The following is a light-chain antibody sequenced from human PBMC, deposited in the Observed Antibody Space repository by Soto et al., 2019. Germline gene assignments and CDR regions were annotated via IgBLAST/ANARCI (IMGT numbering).Light chain of an antibody. J-gene: IGLJ1*01. CDR1: SSDVGGYSY. CDR2: EVS. V-gene: IGLV2-14*01. CDR3: SSYTSSSTLV. Sequence: QSALTQPASVSGSPGQSITISCTGTSSDVGGYSYVSWYQQHPGKAPKLMIYEVSNRSSGVSNRFSGSKSGNTASLTISGLQAEDEADYYCSSYTSSSTLVFGTGTKLTVL.